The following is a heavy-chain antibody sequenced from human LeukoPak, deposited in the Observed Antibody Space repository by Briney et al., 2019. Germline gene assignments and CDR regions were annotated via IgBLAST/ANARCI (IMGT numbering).Heavy chain of an antibody. CDR3: ARDQGWNYPLFEY. CDR1: GYTFTGYY. J-gene: IGHJ4*02. D-gene: IGHD1-7*01. Sequence: ASVKVSCKASGYTFTGYYMHWVRQAPGQGLEWMGWINPNSGGTNYAQKFQGRVTMTRDTSISTAYMELSRLRSDDTAVYYSARDQGWNYPLFEYWGQGTLVTASS. V-gene: IGHV1-2*02. CDR2: INPNSGGT.